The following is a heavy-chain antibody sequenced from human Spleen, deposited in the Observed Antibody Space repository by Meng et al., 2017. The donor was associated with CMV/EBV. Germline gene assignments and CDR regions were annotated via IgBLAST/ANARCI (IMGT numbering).Heavy chain of an antibody. CDR1: GFTFDEYT. Sequence: GGSLRLSCVGSGFTFDEYTMHWVRQAPGKGLEWVSLISWDGATTSYADSVEGRFTISRDNSKNSLYLQMNGLRREDTALYYCAKDGDIFGMAFYFDSWGQGTLVTVSS. CDR2: ISWDGATT. CDR3: AKDGDIFGMAFYFDS. J-gene: IGHJ4*02. V-gene: IGHV3-43*01. D-gene: IGHD3-3*02.